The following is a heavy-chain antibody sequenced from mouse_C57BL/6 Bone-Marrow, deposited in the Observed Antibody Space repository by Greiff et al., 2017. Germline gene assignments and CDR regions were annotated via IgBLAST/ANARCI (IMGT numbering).Heavy chain of an antibody. CDR3: ARLELDYDDFDY. CDR2: IYPRSGNT. D-gene: IGHD2-4*01. J-gene: IGHJ2*01. Sequence: VKLQESGAELARPGASVKLSCKASGYTFTSYGISWVKQSTGQGLEWIGEIYPRSGNTYYNEKFKGKATLTADKSSSTAYMELRSLTSEDSAVYFCARLELDYDDFDYWGQGTTLTVSS. V-gene: IGHV1-81*01. CDR1: GYTFTSYG.